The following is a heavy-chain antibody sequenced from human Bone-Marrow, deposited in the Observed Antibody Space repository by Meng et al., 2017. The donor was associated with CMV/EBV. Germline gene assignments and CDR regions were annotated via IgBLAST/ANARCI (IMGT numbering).Heavy chain of an antibody. Sequence: GGSLRLSRAASGFTFSSYWMSWVRQAPGKGLEWVANIKQDGSEKYYVDSVKGRFTISRDNAKNSLYLQMNSLRAEDTAVYYCARVSIAAAGHFDYWGQGTLVTVSS. V-gene: IGHV3-7*01. D-gene: IGHD6-13*01. CDR1: GFTFSSYW. CDR3: ARVSIAAAGHFDY. J-gene: IGHJ4*02. CDR2: IKQDGSEK.